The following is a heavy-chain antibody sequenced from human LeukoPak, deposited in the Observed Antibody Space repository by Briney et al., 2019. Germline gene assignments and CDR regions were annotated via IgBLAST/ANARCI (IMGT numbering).Heavy chain of an antibody. Sequence: PSETLSLTCAVYGGSFSGYYWSWIRQPPGKGLEWIGEINHSGSTNYNPSLKSRVTISVDTSKNQFSLKLSSVTAADTAVYYCAVRFGESYNWFDPWGQGTLVTVSS. CDR2: INHSGST. CDR1: GGSFSGYY. CDR3: AVRFGESYNWFDP. J-gene: IGHJ5*02. V-gene: IGHV4-34*01. D-gene: IGHD3-10*01.